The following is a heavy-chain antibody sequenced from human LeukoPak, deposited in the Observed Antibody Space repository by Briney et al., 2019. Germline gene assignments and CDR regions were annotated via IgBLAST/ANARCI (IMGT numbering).Heavy chain of an antibody. CDR1: GFTFDDYA. Sequence: GGSLRLSCAASGFTFDDYAMHWVRQAPGKGLEWVANIKQDGSEKYYVDSVKGRFTISRDNAKNSLYLQMNSLRAEDTAVYYCARPPGIVASPLDYWGQGTLVTVS. V-gene: IGHV3-7*01. CDR2: IKQDGSEK. D-gene: IGHD5-12*01. CDR3: ARPPGIVASPLDY. J-gene: IGHJ4*02.